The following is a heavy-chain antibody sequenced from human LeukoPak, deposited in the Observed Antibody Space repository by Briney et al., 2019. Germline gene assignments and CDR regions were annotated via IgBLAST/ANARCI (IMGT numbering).Heavy chain of an antibody. J-gene: IGHJ4*02. Sequence: SETLSLTCTVSGGSISSSSYYWGWIRQPPGKGLEWIGSIYYSGSTYYNPSLKSRVTISVDTSKNQFSLKLSSVTAADTAVYYCAIGGRGSYIFVHWRQGALVTVSS. CDR1: GGSISSSSYY. V-gene: IGHV4-39*07. CDR2: IYYSGST. CDR3: AIGGRGSYIFVH. D-gene: IGHD3-16*01.